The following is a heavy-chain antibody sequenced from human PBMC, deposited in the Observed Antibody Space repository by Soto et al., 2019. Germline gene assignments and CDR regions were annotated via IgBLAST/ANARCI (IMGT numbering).Heavy chain of an antibody. CDR2: ISSSSSYI. J-gene: IGHJ6*02. D-gene: IGHD1-1*01. CDR1: GFTFSSYS. Sequence: EVQLVESGGGLVKPGGSLRLSCAASGFTFSSYSMNWVRQAPGKGLEWVSSISSSSSYIYYADSVKGRFTISRDNAKNPLYLQMNSLRAEDTAVYYCARDKRAGRNEFYGMDVWGQGTTVTVSS. V-gene: IGHV3-21*01. CDR3: ARDKRAGRNEFYGMDV.